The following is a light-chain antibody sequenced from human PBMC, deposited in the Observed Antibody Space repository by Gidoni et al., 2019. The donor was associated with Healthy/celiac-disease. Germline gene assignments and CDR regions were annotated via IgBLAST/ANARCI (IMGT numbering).Light chain of an antibody. J-gene: IGKJ2*01. CDR1: QGISSY. V-gene: IGKV1-8*01. Sequence: AIRMTQSPSSFSASTGDRVTINCRASQGISSYLAWYQQKPGKAPKLLIYAASTLQSGVPSRFSGSGSGTDFTLTISCLQSEDFATYYCQQYYSYPPLFGQGTKLEIK. CDR3: QQYYSYPPL. CDR2: AAS.